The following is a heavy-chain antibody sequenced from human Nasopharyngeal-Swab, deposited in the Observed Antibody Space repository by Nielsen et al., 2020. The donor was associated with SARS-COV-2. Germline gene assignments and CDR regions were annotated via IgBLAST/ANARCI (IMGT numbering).Heavy chain of an antibody. V-gene: IGHV3-23*01. Sequence: GESLKISCAASGFTFSSYAMSWVRQAPGKGLEWVSAISGSDGSTYYADSVKGRFTISRDNSKNTLYLQMNSLRAEDTAVYYCAKGYSGYPRNNWFDPWGQGTLVTVSS. CDR2: ISGSDGST. D-gene: IGHD5-12*01. CDR3: AKGYSGYPRNNWFDP. J-gene: IGHJ5*02. CDR1: GFTFSSYA.